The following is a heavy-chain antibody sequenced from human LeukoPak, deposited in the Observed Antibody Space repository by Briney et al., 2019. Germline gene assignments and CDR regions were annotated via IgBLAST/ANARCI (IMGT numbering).Heavy chain of an antibody. CDR2: INSDGSST. CDR1: GFTVSNKY. Sequence: PGGSLRLSCAASGFTVSNKYMHWVRQAPGKGLVWVSRINSDGSSTKYADSVKGRFTISRDNAKNTLYVQMNNLRAEDTAVYYCARVDPKAPGDFSWGRGTLVTVSS. J-gene: IGHJ4*02. CDR3: ARVDPKAPGDFS. D-gene: IGHD3-3*01. V-gene: IGHV3-74*03.